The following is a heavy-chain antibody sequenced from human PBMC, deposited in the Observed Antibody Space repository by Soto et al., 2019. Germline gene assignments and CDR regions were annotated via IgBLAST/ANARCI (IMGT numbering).Heavy chain of an antibody. D-gene: IGHD3-22*01. Sequence: GGSLRLSCAASGFTFSGSAMHWVRQASGKGLEWVGRIRSKANSYATAYAASVKGRFTISRDDSKNTAYLQMNSLKTEDTAVYYCTRQNYYDSSGTGAFDIWGQGTMVTVSS. J-gene: IGHJ3*02. CDR1: GFTFSGSA. CDR3: TRQNYYDSSGTGAFDI. CDR2: IRSKANSYAT. V-gene: IGHV3-73*01.